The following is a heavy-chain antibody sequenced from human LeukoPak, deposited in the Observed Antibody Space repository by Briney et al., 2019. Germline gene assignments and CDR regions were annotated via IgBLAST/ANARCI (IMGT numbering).Heavy chain of an antibody. D-gene: IGHD5-18*01. CDR2: ISYSGRT. CDR3: ARRSGYTSGYRVVSWFDP. V-gene: IGHV4-59*08. J-gene: IGHJ5*02. CDR1: GGSISSYY. Sequence: SETLSLTCTVSGGSISSYYWSWIRQPPGKGLEWIGYISYSGRTNYNPSLRSRVTISIDTSRNQFSLKLRSVTAADTAVYYCARRSGYTSGYRVVSWFDPRGQGTLVTVSS.